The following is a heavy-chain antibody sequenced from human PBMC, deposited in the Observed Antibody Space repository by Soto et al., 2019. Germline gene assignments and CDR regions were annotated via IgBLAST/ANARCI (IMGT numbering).Heavy chain of an antibody. CDR2: IFHSGSA. CDR3: AREFYDALPGFYVRYFDK. Sequence: SETLSLTCSVSGGSIRSIDYYWGWIRQTPGKGPEWIGYIFHSGSAYYNPSLKSRSTISVDTSKNQFSLKMRSVTAADTAVYYCAREFYDALPGFYVRYFDKWGRGILVTVSS. CDR1: GGSIRSIDYY. V-gene: IGHV4-30-4*01. D-gene: IGHD3-9*01. J-gene: IGHJ4*02.